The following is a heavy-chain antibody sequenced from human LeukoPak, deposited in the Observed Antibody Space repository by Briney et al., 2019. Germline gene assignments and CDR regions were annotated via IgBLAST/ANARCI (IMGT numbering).Heavy chain of an antibody. Sequence: GGSLRLSCAASGFTFSSYSMNWVRQAPGKGLEWVSSISSSSSYIYYADSVKGRFTISRDNAKNSLYLQMNSLRAEDTAVYYCARGTVAGRQRAPPKEWFDPWGQGTLVTVSS. V-gene: IGHV3-21*01. CDR1: GFTFSSYS. J-gene: IGHJ5*02. CDR3: ARGTVAGRQRAPPKEWFDP. D-gene: IGHD6-6*01. CDR2: ISSSSSYI.